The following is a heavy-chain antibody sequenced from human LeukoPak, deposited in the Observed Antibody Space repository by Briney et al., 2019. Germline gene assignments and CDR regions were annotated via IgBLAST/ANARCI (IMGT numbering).Heavy chain of an antibody. J-gene: IGHJ4*02. CDR2: INHSGST. CDR3: ARNGRGAAMVRRFDY. Sequence: SQTLSLTCAVSGGSISSGGYSWSWIRQPPGKGLEWIGYINHSGSTNYNPSLKSRVTISVDTSKNQFSLKLSSVTAADTAVYYCARNGRGAAMVRRFDYWGQGTLVTVSS. V-gene: IGHV4-30-2*01. CDR1: GGSISSGGYS. D-gene: IGHD5-18*01.